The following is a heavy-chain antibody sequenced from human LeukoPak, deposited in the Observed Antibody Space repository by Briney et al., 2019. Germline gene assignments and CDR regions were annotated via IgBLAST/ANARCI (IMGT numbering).Heavy chain of an antibody. CDR1: GRTFSSYG. CDR2: ISYDGSNK. V-gene: IGHV3-30*03. Sequence: GGSLRLSCSASGRTFSSYGMHWVRQAPGKGLEWVAVISYDGSNKYYADSVKGRFTISRDNSKNTLYLQMNIVRAEDTAVYYCARYCSSTSCPNWFDPWGQGTLVTVSS. CDR3: ARYCSSTSCPNWFDP. D-gene: IGHD2-2*01. J-gene: IGHJ5*02.